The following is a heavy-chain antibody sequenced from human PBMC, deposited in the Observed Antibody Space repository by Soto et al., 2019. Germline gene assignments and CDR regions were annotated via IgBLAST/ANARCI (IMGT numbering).Heavy chain of an antibody. CDR1: GGSINNDDFY. CDR2: VYYSGSS. CDR3: ARMSYYYDKWYFDL. V-gene: IGHV4-30-4*01. D-gene: IGHD3-22*01. Sequence: SATLSLTCSVSGGSINNDDFYWSWLRQTPGKGLQWIGYVYYSGSSDCIPSLKSRLSMSIDKSKNQFTLKLSSVTAADTAIYYCARMSYYYDKWYFDLWGRGTLVTVSS. J-gene: IGHJ2*01.